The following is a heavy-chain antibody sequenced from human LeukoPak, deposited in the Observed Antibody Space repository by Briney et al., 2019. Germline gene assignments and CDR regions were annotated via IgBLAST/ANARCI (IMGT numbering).Heavy chain of an antibody. Sequence: GGSLRLSCATSGFTFSSYGMHWVRQAPGKGLEWVAIISYDGSNKYYADSVKGRFTISRDNSKNTLYLQMNSLRAEDTAVYYCAKGSDILNGWYYFDYWGQGTLVTVSS. CDR3: AKGSDILNGWYYFDY. D-gene: IGHD6-19*01. J-gene: IGHJ4*02. V-gene: IGHV3-30*18. CDR2: ISYDGSNK. CDR1: GFTFSSYG.